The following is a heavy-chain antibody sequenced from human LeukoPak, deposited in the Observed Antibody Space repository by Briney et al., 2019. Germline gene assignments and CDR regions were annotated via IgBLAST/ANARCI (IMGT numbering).Heavy chain of an antibody. D-gene: IGHD3-10*01. CDR3: ASGSGNYYGSGTKTYYPYYVDY. V-gene: IGHV5-51*01. CDR2: LYPGESQL. Sequence: GESLQISCECSGCSLSTHWIAWVRQMPGKGLEWMGILYPGESQLRNSPSFQGQVTISVDRSTSVAYVQWSSLKASDSAMYYCASGSGNYYGSGTKTYYPYYVDYWGQGTLVTVSS. J-gene: IGHJ4*02. CDR1: GCSLSTHW.